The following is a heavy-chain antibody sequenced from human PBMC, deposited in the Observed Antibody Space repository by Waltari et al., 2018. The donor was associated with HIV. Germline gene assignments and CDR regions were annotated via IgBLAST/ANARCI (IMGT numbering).Heavy chain of an antibody. CDR2: ISSYDGNNK. J-gene: IGHJ4*02. Sequence: QVQLAESGVGVVQPGRSLSPSCAASGFTFSSYGMHWVRQAPGKGLEWVAVISSYDGNNKYYADSVKGRLTISRDNSKSTLYLQMNSLRAEDTAVYYCANLDSGQAGGWGQGTLVTVSS. CDR3: ANLDSGQAGG. CDR1: GFTFSSYG. V-gene: IGHV3-30*18. D-gene: IGHD3-16*01.